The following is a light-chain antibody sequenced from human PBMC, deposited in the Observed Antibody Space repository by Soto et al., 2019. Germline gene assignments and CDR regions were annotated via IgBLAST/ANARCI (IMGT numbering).Light chain of an antibody. J-gene: IGKJ4*01. Sequence: DIQMTQSPSTLSASVGDRVTITCRASQTMSTRLAWYQQKPGKAPKLLIYEASTLESGVPSRFGGSGSGTEFTLTIRSLQPDDFATYYCQHYDSYSLFGGGTRVEFK. CDR3: QHYDSYSL. CDR1: QTMSTR. CDR2: EAS. V-gene: IGKV1-5*03.